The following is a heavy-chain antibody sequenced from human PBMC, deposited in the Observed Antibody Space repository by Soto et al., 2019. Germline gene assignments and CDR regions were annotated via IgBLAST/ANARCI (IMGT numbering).Heavy chain of an antibody. D-gene: IGHD6-19*01. CDR1: GFTFSSYG. J-gene: IGHJ4*02. V-gene: IGHV3-33*01. CDR2: IWYDGSNK. CDR3: ARHISGYYQGATDY. Sequence: QVQLVESGGGVVQPGRTLRLACAASGFTFSSYGMHWVRQAPGKGLEWVAVIWYDGSNKYYADSVKGRFTISRDNSKNTLYLQMNSLRAEDTAVYYCARHISGYYQGATDYCGQGTLVTVSS.